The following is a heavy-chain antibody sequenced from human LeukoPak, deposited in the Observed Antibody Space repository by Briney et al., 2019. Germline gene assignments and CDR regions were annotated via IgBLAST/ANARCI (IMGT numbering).Heavy chain of an antibody. J-gene: IGHJ4*02. CDR2: INHSGST. CDR3: ARARRITMIVVAFDY. Sequence: PSETLSLTCAVYGGSFSGYYWSWICQPPGKGLEWIGEINHSGSTNYNPSLKSRVTISVGTSKNQFSLKLSSVTAADTAVYYCARARRITMIVVAFDYWGQGTLVTVSS. D-gene: IGHD3-22*01. CDR1: GGSFSGYY. V-gene: IGHV4-34*01.